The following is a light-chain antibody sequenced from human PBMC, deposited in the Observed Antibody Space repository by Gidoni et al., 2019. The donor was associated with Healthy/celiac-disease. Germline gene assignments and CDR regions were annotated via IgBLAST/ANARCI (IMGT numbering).Light chain of an antibody. CDR2: GAS. J-gene: IGKJ1*01. CDR3: QQYGSSPPSWT. Sequence: EIVLTQSPGTLSLSPGERATLSCRASQSVSSSYLAWYQQKPGQAPRLLIHGASSRATGIPDRFSGSGSGTDFTLTISRLGPEDFAVYYCQQYGSSPPSWTFGQGTKVEIK. CDR1: QSVSSSY. V-gene: IGKV3-20*01.